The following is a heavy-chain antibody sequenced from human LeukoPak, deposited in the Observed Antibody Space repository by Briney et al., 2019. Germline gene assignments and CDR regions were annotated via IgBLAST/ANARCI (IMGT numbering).Heavy chain of an antibody. J-gene: IGHJ4*02. V-gene: IGHV3-23*01. CDR3: AKVSSGSYLSYFDY. CDR1: GFTFSSYG. D-gene: IGHD3-10*01. Sequence: GGSLRLSCAASGFTFSSYGMHWVRQAPGKGLEWVSAISGSGGSTYYADSVKGRFTISRDNSKNTLYLQMNSLRAEDTAVYYCAKVSSGSYLSYFDYWGQGTLVTVSS. CDR2: ISGSGGST.